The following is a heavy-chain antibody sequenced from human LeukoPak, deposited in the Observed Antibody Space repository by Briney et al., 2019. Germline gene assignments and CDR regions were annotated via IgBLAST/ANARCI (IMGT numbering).Heavy chain of an antibody. CDR2: IYTSGST. CDR3: ASITSRLELNDY. V-gene: IGHV4-61*02. Sequence: KPSQTLSLTCTVSGGSISSGNHFWSWIRQPAGKGLEWIGRIYTSGSTNYNPSLKSRVTISVDTSKNQFSLKLSSVTAADTAVYYCASITSRLELNDYWGQGTLVTVSS. CDR1: GGSISSGNHF. D-gene: IGHD1-7*01. J-gene: IGHJ4*02.